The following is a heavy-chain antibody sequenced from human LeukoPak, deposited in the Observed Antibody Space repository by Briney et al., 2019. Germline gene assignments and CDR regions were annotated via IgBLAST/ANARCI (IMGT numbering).Heavy chain of an antibody. CDR3: ARDRDIVVVVAATGGYYFDY. Sequence: SVKVSCKASGGTFSSYAISWVRQAPGQGLEWMGGIIPIFGTANHAQKFQGRVTITADESTSTAYMELRSWRSDDTAVYYCARDRDIVVVVAATGGYYFDYWGQGTLVTVSS. CDR1: GGTFSSYA. D-gene: IGHD2-15*01. CDR2: IIPIFGTA. V-gene: IGHV1-69*13. J-gene: IGHJ4*02.